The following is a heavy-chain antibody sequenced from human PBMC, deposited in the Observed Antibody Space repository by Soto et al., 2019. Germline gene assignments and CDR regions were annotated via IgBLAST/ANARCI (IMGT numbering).Heavy chain of an antibody. CDR3: ARRNYDILTGYYTDDY. CDR1: GDSISSYY. V-gene: IGHV4-59*01. D-gene: IGHD3-9*01. J-gene: IGHJ4*02. Sequence: SSETLSLTCTVSGDSISSYYWSWIRQPPGKGLEWIGYIYYSGSTNYNPSLKSRVTISVDRSKNQFSLKLSSVTAADTAVYYCARRNYDILTGYYTDDYWGQGTLVTVSS. CDR2: IYYSGST.